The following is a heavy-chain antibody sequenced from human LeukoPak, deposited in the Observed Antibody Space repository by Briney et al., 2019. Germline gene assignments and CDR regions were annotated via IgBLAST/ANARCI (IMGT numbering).Heavy chain of an antibody. CDR3: AKEVKAATNWFDP. D-gene: IGHD6-25*01. V-gene: IGHV3-23*01. CDR1: GFTFSSYA. CDR2: ISFSGSNT. J-gene: IGHJ5*02. Sequence: EGSLRLSCAASGFTFSSYAMSWVRQAPGKGLEWVSAISFSGSNTYYADSVKGRFTISRDNLKNTLYLQMNSLGAEDTAVYFCAKEVKAATNWFDPWGQGTLVTVSS.